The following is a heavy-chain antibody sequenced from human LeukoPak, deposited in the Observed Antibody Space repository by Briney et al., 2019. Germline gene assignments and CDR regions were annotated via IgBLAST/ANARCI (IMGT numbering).Heavy chain of an antibody. V-gene: IGHV3-33*01. CDR1: GFTFSSYG. CDR3: VRDRYCSSTSCYITIDY. J-gene: IGHJ4*02. CDR2: IWYDGSNK. Sequence: GGSLRVSCAASGFTFSSYGMHWVRQAPGKGLECVAVIWYDGSNKYYADSVKGRFTISRDNSKNTLYLQMNSLRAEDTAVYYCVRDRYCSSTSCYITIDYWGQGTLVTVSS. D-gene: IGHD2-2*02.